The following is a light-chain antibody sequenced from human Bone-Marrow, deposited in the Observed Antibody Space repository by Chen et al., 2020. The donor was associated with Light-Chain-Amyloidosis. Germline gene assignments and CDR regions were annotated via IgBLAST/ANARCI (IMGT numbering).Light chain of an antibody. CDR3: QVWDRSSDRPV. CDR2: DDS. CDR1: NIGSTS. J-gene: IGLJ3*02. Sequence: SYVLTQPSSVSVAPGQTATIACGGNNIGSTSVHWYQQTPGQAPLLVVYDDSARPSGIPERLSGSNSGNTATLTISRVEAGDEADYYCQVWDRSSDRPVFGGADQADRP. V-gene: IGLV3-21*02.